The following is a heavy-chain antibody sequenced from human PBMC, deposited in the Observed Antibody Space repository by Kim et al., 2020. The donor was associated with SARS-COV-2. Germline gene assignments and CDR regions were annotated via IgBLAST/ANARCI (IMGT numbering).Heavy chain of an antibody. V-gene: IGHV4-59*13. J-gene: IGHJ4*02. D-gene: IGHD3-3*01. CDR3: ARTYYDFWSGYWLQGYFDY. Sequence: SETLSLTCTVSGGSISSYYWSWIRQPPGKGLEWIGYIYYSGSTNYNPSLKSRVTISVDTSKNQFSLKLSSVTAADTAVYYCARTYYDFWSGYWLQGYFDYWGQGTLVTVSS. CDR2: IYYSGST. CDR1: GGSISSYY.